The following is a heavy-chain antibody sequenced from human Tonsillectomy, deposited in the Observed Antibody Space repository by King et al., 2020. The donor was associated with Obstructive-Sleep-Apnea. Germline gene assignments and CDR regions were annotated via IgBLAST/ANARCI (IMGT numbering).Heavy chain of an antibody. Sequence: VQLVESGGGLVQPGRSLRLSCAASGFTFDDYAMHWVRQAPGKGLEWVSGISWNSDSIGYADSGKGRFTISRDNAKSSLYLQMNSLRAEETALYYCAKDETPHVFYYFDPWGQGTLVTVSS. CDR2: ISWNSDSI. V-gene: IGHV3-9*01. J-gene: IGHJ4*02. D-gene: IGHD2-15*01. CDR3: AKDETPHVFYYFDP. CDR1: GFTFDDYA.